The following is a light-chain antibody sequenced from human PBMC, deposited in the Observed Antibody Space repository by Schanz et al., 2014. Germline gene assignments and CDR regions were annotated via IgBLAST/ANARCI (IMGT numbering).Light chain of an antibody. V-gene: IGLV2-14*01. CDR3: SSYTGSTTPRV. J-gene: IGLJ3*02. CDR2: DVS. Sequence: QSALTQPASVSGSPGQSITISCTGTSSDVGGYNYVSWYQQHPGKAPKLMIYDVSNRPSGVSNRFSGSKSGNTASLTISGLQPEDEADYYCSSYTGSTTPRVFGGGTKLTV. CDR1: SSDVGGYNY.